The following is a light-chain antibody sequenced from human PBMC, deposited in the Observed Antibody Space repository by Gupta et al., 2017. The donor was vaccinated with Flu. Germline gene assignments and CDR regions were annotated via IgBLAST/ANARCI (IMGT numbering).Light chain of an antibody. CDR2: KAS. J-gene: IGKJ1*01. CDR3: QQCSYSLWT. Sequence: DIQLTQSPSTLSASVADRVTLTCRASQTIDSWLAWYQKQPGRATKPLIYKASSLETGVPSRFSGSGAGKEFRLTSSSLQPDDLATYYCQQCSYSLWTFGQGTKVEIK. V-gene: IGKV1-5*03. CDR1: QTIDSW.